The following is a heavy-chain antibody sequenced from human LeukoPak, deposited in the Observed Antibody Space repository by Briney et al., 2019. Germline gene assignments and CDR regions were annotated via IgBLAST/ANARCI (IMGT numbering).Heavy chain of an antibody. J-gene: IGHJ3*02. D-gene: IGHD2-15*01. CDR3: ARDKGFDNGCCTFDI. V-gene: IGHV3-74*01. CDR2: IKGDGSST. Sequence: GGSLRLSCAASGFTFSNNWMHWVRQAPGKGLVWVPRIKGDGSSTDYADSVRGRFTISRDNAKNTLLLQMNSLRAEDTAVYYCARDKGFDNGCCTFDIWGQGTMVTVSS. CDR1: GFTFSNNW.